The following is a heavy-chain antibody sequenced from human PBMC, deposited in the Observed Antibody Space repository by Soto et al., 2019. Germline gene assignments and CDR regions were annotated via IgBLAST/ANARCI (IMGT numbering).Heavy chain of an antibody. CDR2: IVPMNGSP. CDR1: GGMFYSSA. Sequence: QVQLVQSGAEVKKPGSSVRVSCKASGGMFYSSAINWVRQAPGQGLEWMGGIVPMNGSPKYAQEFLGRVTISADASATTAYMDLSGLKSEDTAVYFCARASDTSGYHYWGQGTLVTVSS. D-gene: IGHD3-22*01. CDR3: ARASDTSGYHY. J-gene: IGHJ4*02. V-gene: IGHV1-69*01.